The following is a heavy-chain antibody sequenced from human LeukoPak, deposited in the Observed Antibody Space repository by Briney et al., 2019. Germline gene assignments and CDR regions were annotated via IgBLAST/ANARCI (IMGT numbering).Heavy chain of an antibody. Sequence: SETLSLTCAVSGGSISSSNWWSWVRQPPGKGLEWIGSIYYSGSTYYNPSLKSRVTISVDTSKNQFSLKLSSVTAADTAVYYCASLLPSFGFSFPFDYWGQGTLVTVSS. J-gene: IGHJ4*02. CDR1: GGSISSSNW. D-gene: IGHD3-10*01. CDR2: IYYSGST. V-gene: IGHV4-39*01. CDR3: ASLLPSFGFSFPFDY.